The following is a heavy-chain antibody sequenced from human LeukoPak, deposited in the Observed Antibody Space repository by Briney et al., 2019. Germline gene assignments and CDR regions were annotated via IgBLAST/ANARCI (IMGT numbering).Heavy chain of an antibody. J-gene: IGHJ4*02. CDR1: GYTFTGYY. D-gene: IGHD3-22*01. V-gene: IGHV1-2*06. CDR2: INPNSGGT. Sequence: ASVKVSCKASGYTFTGYYMHWVRQAPGQGLEWMGRINPNSGGTNYAQKFQGRVTMTRDTSISTAYMELSRLRSDDTAVYYCARGSTYYYGSSGYYRDYWGQGTLVTVSS. CDR3: ARGSTYYYGSSGYYRDY.